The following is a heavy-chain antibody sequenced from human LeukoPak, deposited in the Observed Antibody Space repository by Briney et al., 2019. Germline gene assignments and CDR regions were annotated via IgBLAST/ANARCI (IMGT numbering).Heavy chain of an antibody. V-gene: IGHV4-39*07. D-gene: IGHD6-6*01. CDR3: ARDFSSSSTVYYYYYMDV. Sequence: SETLSLTCTVSGGSISSSSYYWGWIRQPPGKGLEWIGSIYYSGSTYYNPSLKSRVTISVDTSKNQFSPKLSSVTAADTAIYYCARDFSSSSTVYYYYYMDVWGKGTTVTVSS. CDR1: GGSISSSSYY. J-gene: IGHJ6*03. CDR2: IYYSGST.